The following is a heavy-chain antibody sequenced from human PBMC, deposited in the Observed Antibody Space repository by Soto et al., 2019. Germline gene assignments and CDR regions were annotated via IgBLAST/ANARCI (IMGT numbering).Heavy chain of an antibody. CDR1: GYIFTSYG. D-gene: IGHD6-19*01. CDR3: ARGGQWPPTRHFDP. J-gene: IGHJ5*02. V-gene: IGHV1-18*01. Sequence: ASVKVSCKTSGYIFTSYGISWVRQAPGQGLEWKGWISAYNGNTNYAQELLGRVTMTTDTSTSTAYMELRSLRSDDTAVYYCARGGQWPPTRHFDPWGQGTLVTVSS. CDR2: ISAYNGNT.